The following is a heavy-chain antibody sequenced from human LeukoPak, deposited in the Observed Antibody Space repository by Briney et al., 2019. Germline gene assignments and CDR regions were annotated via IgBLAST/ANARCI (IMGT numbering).Heavy chain of an antibody. CDR1: GFSRCTSGVG. CDR3: AHRQAAAAFLNWFDP. CDR2: IYWDDDK. J-gene: IGHJ5*02. D-gene: IGHD6-13*01. Sequence: SGPTLVKPTQTLTLTFTFSGFSRCTSGVGGGWIRQPPGKALEWLPLIYWDDDKRYSPSLKRRLTITKDTSKNQVVLTMTNMDPVDTATYYCAHRQAAAAFLNWFDPWGQGTLVTVSS. V-gene: IGHV2-5*02.